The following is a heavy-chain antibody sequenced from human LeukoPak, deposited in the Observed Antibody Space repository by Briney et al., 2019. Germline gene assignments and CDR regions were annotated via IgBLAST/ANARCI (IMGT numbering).Heavy chain of an antibody. CDR3: ATVPMVRGVQRGDYFDY. Sequence: ASVKVSCKASGYTFTSYYMHWVRQAPGQGLEWRGIINPSGGSTSYAQKFQGRVTMTENTSTDTAYMELSSLRSEDTAVYYCATVPMVRGVQRGDYFDYWGQGTLVTVSS. CDR2: INPSGGST. V-gene: IGHV1-46*01. D-gene: IGHD3-10*01. CDR1: GYTFTSYY. J-gene: IGHJ4*02.